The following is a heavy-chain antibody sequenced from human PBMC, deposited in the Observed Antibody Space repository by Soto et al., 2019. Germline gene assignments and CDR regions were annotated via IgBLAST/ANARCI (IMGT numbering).Heavy chain of an antibody. CDR2: ISAYNGNT. V-gene: IGHV1-18*01. Sequence: VLVPGSCKAAGYTFPGYGVIWVRQATGQGLEWMGWISAYNGNTNYAQKLQGRVTMTTDTSTSSAYMELRSLRSDDTAVYYCARTLWFGESHQDVWGKGTTVTVSS. J-gene: IGHJ6*04. D-gene: IGHD3-10*01. CDR3: ARTLWFGESHQDV. CDR1: GYTFPGYG.